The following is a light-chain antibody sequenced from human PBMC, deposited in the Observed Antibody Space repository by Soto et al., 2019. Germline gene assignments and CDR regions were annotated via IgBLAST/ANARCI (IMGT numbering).Light chain of an antibody. Sequence: YELTQPPSVSVAPGQTARITCGGNNIGSKNVHWYQQKSGQAPVLVVYDGSDRPSGIPERFSGSNSRDTATLTISRVEAGDEADYYCQVWDRLSDYVFGSGTKVTVL. V-gene: IGLV3-21*02. CDR1: NIGSKN. CDR2: DGS. CDR3: QVWDRLSDYV. J-gene: IGLJ1*01.